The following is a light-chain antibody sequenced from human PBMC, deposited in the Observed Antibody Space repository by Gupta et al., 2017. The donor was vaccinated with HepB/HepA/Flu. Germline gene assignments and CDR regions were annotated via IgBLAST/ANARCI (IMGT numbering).Light chain of an antibody. V-gene: IGLV2-14*03. Sequence: QSALTQPASVSGSPGQSITISCTGTSSDVGGYNYVSWYQQHPGKAPKLMIYDVSKRPSGVSNRFSGYKSGNTAYLNISGLQAEDEADYYCSSYTSSSTSEGFGTGTKVTVL. J-gene: IGLJ1*01. CDR1: SSDVGGYNY. CDR2: DVS. CDR3: SSYTSSSTSEG.